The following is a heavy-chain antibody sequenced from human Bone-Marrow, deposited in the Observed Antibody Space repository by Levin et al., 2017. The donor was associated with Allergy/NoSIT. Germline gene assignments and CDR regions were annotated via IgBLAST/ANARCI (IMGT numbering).Heavy chain of an antibody. D-gene: IGHD3-16*02. CDR3: ARGVVWGSYRYSDY. J-gene: IGHJ4*02. Sequence: GGSLRLSCAASGFTVSSNYMSWVRQAPGKGLEWVSVIYSGGSTYYADSVKGRFTISRDNSKNTLYLQMNSLRAEDTAVYYCARGVVWGSYRYSDYWGQGTLVTVSS. V-gene: IGHV3-53*01. CDR1: GFTVSSNY. CDR2: IYSGGST.